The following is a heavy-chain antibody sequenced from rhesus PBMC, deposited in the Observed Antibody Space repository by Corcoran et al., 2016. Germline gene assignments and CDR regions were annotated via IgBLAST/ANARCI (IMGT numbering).Heavy chain of an antibody. CDR3: ARDRYCTGSNCLDSYFDF. D-gene: IGHD2-21*01. CDR2: IRGSGGCI. J-gene: IGHJ4*01. V-gene: IGHV4S14*01. CDR1: GYAIRSGDH. Sequence: QVQLQESGPGLVKPSETLSLTCSVGGYAIRSGDHWKWIRQVPGGGLEWIGGIRGSGGCISRTPSLRCRLTLSVATSNNQFYLELNSASAADTAIYYCARDRYCTGSNCLDSYFDFWGQGIMVTVSS.